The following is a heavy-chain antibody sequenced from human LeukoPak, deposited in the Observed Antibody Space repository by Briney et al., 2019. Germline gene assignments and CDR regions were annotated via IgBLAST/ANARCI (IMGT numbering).Heavy chain of an antibody. D-gene: IGHD5-12*01. J-gene: IGHJ5*02. CDR3: ASRHPDIASP. CDR2: ISGSAGEI. CDR1: GFTFRSFA. Sequence: GGSLRLSCAASGFTFRSFAMMWFRQAPGKGPEWVSSISGSAGEIYYADTVKGRFTISRDNSKNKLYLQMDSLRAEDTAVYYCASRHPDIASPWGQGTLVTVSS. V-gene: IGHV3-23*01.